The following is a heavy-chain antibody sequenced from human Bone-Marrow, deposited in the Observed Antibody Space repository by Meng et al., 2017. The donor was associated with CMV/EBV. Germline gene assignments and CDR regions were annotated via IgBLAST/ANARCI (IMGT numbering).Heavy chain of an antibody. Sequence: SQTLSLTCAISGDSVSSDSGAWNWIRQFPSRGLEWLGRTYYRSKWNTDYAVSVKSRMTIKSDTSKNQFSLQLNSVTPEDTAVYYCARAPSGSYPDYWGQGTLVTVSS. CDR1: GDSVSSDSGA. CDR3: ARAPSGSYPDY. J-gene: IGHJ4*02. D-gene: IGHD3-16*02. CDR2: TYYRSKWNT. V-gene: IGHV6-1*01.